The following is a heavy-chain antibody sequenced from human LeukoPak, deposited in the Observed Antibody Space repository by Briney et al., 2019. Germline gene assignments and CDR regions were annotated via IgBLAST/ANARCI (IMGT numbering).Heavy chain of an antibody. D-gene: IGHD5-18*01. CDR1: GGVISGTGYY. CDR3: AREGGGPSGNVDTAIPSFWYYYMDV. CDR2: IYTSGST. J-gene: IGHJ6*03. V-gene: IGHV4-61*02. Sequence: SETLSLTCTVSGGVISGTGYYWGWIRQPAGKGLEWIGRIYTSGSTNYNPSLKSRVTISVDTSKNQFSLKLSSVTAADTAVYYCAREGGGPSGNVDTAIPSFWYYYMDVWGKGTTVTVSS.